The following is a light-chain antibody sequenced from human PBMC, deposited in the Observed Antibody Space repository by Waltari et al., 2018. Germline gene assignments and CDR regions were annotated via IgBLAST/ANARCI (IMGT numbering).Light chain of an antibody. V-gene: IGKV2-30*01. J-gene: IGKJ5*01. CDR2: KVS. CDR3: MQGSHWPPIT. CDR1: QSLVYSVSGNTY. Sequence: DVVMTQSPLSLTVTLGQSASISCRSSQSLVYSVSGNTYFNWFQQRPGQSPRRLISKVSNRGSGVPDRFSGSGSGTDFTLKISRVEAEDVGVYYCMQGSHWPPITFGQGTRLEI.